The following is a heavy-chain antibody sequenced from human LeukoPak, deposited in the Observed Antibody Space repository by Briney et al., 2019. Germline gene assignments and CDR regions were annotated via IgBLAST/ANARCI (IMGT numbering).Heavy chain of an antibody. CDR2: ISSSSSTI. J-gene: IGHJ4*02. Sequence: PGGSLRLSCAASGFTFSSYSMNWVRQAPGKGLAWVSYISSSSSTIYYAGSVKGRFTISRDNAKNSLFLQMNSLRAEDTAVYYCARSRGSSGSYPFDYWGQGTLVTVSS. CDR3: ARSRGSSGSYPFDY. D-gene: IGHD1-26*01. CDR1: GFTFSSYS. V-gene: IGHV3-48*01.